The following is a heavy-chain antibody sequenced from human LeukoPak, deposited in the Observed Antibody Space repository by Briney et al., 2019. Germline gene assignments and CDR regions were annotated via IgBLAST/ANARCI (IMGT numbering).Heavy chain of an antibody. V-gene: IGHV3-11*01. CDR2: INSGGGPI. D-gene: IGHD4-17*01. J-gene: IGHJ4*02. Sequence: GGSLRLSCATSGFIFSDYYMTCIRQAPGRGLEWVAYINSGGGPIYYAVSVRRRFTISRDNAKNSLYLQMNSLRAEDTAVYYCARRLDFGDYGCGFDFWGQGSQVTVSS. CDR1: GFIFSDYY. CDR3: ARRLDFGDYGCGFDF.